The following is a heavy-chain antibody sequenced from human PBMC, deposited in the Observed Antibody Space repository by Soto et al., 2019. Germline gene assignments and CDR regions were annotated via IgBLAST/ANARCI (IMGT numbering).Heavy chain of an antibody. J-gene: IGHJ4*02. CDR3: AKEIRDTVDYDILTGYFDY. CDR2: ISYDGSNK. V-gene: IGHV3-30*18. D-gene: IGHD3-9*01. Sequence: GGSLRLSCAASGFTFSSYGMHWVRQAPGKGLEWVAVISYDGSNKYYADSVKGRFTISRDNSKNTLYLQMNSLRAEDTAVYYCAKEIRDTVDYDILTGYFDYWGQGTLVTVSS. CDR1: GFTFSSYG.